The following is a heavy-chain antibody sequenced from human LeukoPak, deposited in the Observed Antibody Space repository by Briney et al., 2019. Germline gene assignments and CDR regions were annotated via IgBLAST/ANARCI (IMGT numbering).Heavy chain of an antibody. CDR2: MKQDGSEK. CDR1: GFSLSRYW. D-gene: IGHD2-15*01. CDR3: ARSCSGGSCYPYYFDY. J-gene: IGHJ4*02. V-gene: IGHV3-7*01. Sequence: GGSLRLSCAASGFSLSRYWMSWVRQAPGKGLEWVANMKQDGSEKKYVDSVKGRFTISRDNTKNSLYLQMNSLRVEDTAVYYCARSCSGGSCYPYYFDYWGQGTLVTVSS.